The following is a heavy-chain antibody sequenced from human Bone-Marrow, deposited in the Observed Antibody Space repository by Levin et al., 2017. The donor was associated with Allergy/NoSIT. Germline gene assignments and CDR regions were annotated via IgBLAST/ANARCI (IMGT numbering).Heavy chain of an antibody. Sequence: SQTLSLTCAVYGGSFSDYYWNWIRQPPGKELEWISEINHSGSTNYNPSLKSRVTISVDTSKNQFSLYLSPVTPADTGVYYCARGYIVVVVSAPDAFDIWGKGTLVSDAS. D-gene: IGHD2-15*01. CDR1: GGSFSDYY. V-gene: IGHV4-34*01. CDR2: INHSGST. CDR3: ARGYIVVVVSAPDAFDI. J-gene: IGHJ3*02.